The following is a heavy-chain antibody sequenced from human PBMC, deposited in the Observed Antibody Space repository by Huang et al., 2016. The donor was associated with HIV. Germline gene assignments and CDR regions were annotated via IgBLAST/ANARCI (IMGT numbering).Heavy chain of an antibody. V-gene: IGHV4-61*09. D-gene: IGHD3-3*01. Sequence: VQLQESGPGLVKPSQTLSLSCNVSGASIARGSYFWNWIRQPAGGGLEWIGHIYTTGSTDYNPSLKTRVAVSSDTSKNQFSLSLRSVTAADTAVYFCARGRVTSSGVVQSYDYWGQGSLVTVSS. CDR3: ARGRVTSSGVVQSYDY. J-gene: IGHJ4*02. CDR2: IYTTGST. CDR1: GASIARGSYF.